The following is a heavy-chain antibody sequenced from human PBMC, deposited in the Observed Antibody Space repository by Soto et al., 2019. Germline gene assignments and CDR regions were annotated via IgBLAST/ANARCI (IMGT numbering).Heavy chain of an antibody. CDR2: IYYSGST. D-gene: IGHD1-26*01. J-gene: IGHJ4*02. CDR1: GGSISSYY. Sequence: QVQLQESGPGLVKPSETLSLTCTVSGGSISSYYWSWIRQPPGKGLEWIGYIYYSGSTNYNPSLKSXXTXSXXTSKNQFSLKLSSVTAADTAVYYCASLSGSYVFDYWGQGTLVTVSS. V-gene: IGHV4-59*01. CDR3: ASLSGSYVFDY.